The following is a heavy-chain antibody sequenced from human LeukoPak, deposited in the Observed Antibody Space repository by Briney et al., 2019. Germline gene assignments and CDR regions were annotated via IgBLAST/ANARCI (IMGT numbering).Heavy chain of an antibody. CDR2: ISGSGGST. Sequence: GGSLRLSCAASGFTFSSYAMSWVRQAPGKGLEWVSAISGSGGSTYYADSVKGRFTISRDNSKNTLYLQMNSLRAEDTAVYYCAKGRIVVVIADFSPFDYWGQGTLVTVSS. CDR3: AKGRIVVVIADFSPFDY. J-gene: IGHJ4*02. V-gene: IGHV3-23*01. D-gene: IGHD2-21*01. CDR1: GFTFSSYA.